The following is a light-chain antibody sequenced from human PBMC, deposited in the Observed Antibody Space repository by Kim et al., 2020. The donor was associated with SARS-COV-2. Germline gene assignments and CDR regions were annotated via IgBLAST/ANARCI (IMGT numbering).Light chain of an antibody. V-gene: IGLV2-14*03. J-gene: IGLJ2*01. CDR3: SSYTSSSNVV. CDR2: DVS. CDR1: SSDVVGYNY. Sequence: QSALTQPASVSGSPGQSITISCTGTSSDVVGYNYVSWYQQHPGKAPKLMIYDVSNRPSGVSNRFSGSKSGNTASLTISGLLAEDEADYYCSSYTSSSNVVFGGGTQLTVL.